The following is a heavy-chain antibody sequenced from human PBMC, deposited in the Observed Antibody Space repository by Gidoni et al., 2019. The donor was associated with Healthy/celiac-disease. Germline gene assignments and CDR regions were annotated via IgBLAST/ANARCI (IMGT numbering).Heavy chain of an antibody. Sequence: QLQLQESGPGLVKPSETLSLTCTVSGGSISSSSYYWGWIRQPPGKGLEWIGSIYYSGSTYYNPSLKSRVTISVDTSKNQFSLKLSSVTAADTAVYYCARHPIWFGEGEYYYYGMDVWGQGTTVTVSS. CDR2: IYYSGST. CDR3: ARHPIWFGEGEYYYYGMDV. V-gene: IGHV4-39*01. CDR1: GGSISSSSYY. J-gene: IGHJ6*02. D-gene: IGHD3-10*01.